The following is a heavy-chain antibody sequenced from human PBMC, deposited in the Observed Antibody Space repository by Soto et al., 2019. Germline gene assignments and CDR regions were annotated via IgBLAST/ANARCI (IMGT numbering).Heavy chain of an antibody. J-gene: IGHJ6*02. CDR3: ARGKGITIFGVVSPYYYYGLDV. V-gene: IGHV3-23*01. CDR2: ISSNGYTT. D-gene: IGHD3-3*01. Sequence: GGSLRLSCAASGFTFSNYAINWVRQAPGKGLEWVATISSNGYTTYYADSVKGRFTVSRDNSKNTLYLQMNSLRAEDTAVYYCARGKGITIFGVVSPYYYYGLDVWGQGTTVTV. CDR1: GFTFSNYA.